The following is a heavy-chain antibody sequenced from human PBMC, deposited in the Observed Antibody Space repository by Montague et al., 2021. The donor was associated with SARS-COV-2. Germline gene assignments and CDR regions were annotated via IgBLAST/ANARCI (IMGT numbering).Heavy chain of an antibody. CDR1: GGSFRGYY. CDR3: ARVRYYGSGTSLGMDV. V-gene: IGHV4-34*01. D-gene: IGHD3-10*01. J-gene: IGHJ6*02. Sequence: SETLSLTCAVYGGSFRGYYWSWIRQPPGKGLEWIGEIKHSGSTNYNPSLKSRATISVDTSKNQFSWKLSSVTAADTAVYFCARVRYYGSGTSLGMDVWGQGTTVTVSS. CDR2: IKHSGST.